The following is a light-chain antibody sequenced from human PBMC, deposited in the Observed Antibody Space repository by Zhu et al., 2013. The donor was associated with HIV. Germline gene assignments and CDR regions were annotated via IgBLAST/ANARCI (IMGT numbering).Light chain of an antibody. J-gene: IGKJ4*01. Sequence: AIQLTQSPSSLSASVGDRVTTTCRASQGINSALAWYQQKPGKAPKLLIYDASSLESGVPSRFSGSGSGTDFTLTISSLQPEDFATYYCQQFNSYPFTFGGRDQGGD. CDR1: QGINSA. CDR2: DAS. CDR3: QQFNSYPFT. V-gene: IGKV1-13*02.